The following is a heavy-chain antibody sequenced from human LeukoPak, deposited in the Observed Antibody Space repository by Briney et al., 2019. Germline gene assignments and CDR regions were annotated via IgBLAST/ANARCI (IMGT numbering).Heavy chain of an antibody. D-gene: IGHD3-10*01. Sequence: GGSLRLSCAASGFTFSSYGMSWVRQAPGKGREWVSAIGGRDGSTYYADSVKGRFTISRDNSKNTLYVQMNSLRAEDTAVYYCAKGHYYGSGSLDYWGQGTLVTVSS. J-gene: IGHJ4*02. CDR1: GFTFSSYG. V-gene: IGHV3-23*01. CDR2: IGGRDGST. CDR3: AKGHYYGSGSLDY.